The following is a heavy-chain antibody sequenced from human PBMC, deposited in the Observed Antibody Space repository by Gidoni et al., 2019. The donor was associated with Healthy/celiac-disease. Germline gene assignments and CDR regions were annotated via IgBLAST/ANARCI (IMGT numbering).Heavy chain of an antibody. D-gene: IGHD3-22*01. CDR1: GGTFRSYA. Sequence: QVQLVQSGAEVKKPGSSVKVSCKASGGTFRSYAIRWVRQAHGQGLEWMGGISPIFGTANYAQKFQGRVTITADESTSTAYMGLSSLRSEDTAVYYCARGVSGYYDSSGYYYSDWYFDIWGRGTLVTVSS. CDR3: ARGVSGYYDSSGYYYSDWYFDI. CDR2: ISPIFGTA. V-gene: IGHV1-69*01. J-gene: IGHJ2*01.